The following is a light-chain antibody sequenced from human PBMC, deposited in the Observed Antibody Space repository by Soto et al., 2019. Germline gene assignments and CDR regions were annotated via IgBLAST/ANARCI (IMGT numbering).Light chain of an antibody. V-gene: IGLV2-14*01. CDR3: SSYTSSSTLAYV. CDR1: SSDVGGYNY. J-gene: IGLJ1*01. Sequence: QSVLNQPASVSGSPGQSITISCTGTSSDVGGYNYVSWYQQHPGKAPKLMIYEVSNRPSGVSNRFSGSKSGNTASLTISGLQAEDEADYYCSSYTSSSTLAYVFGTGTKVTVL. CDR2: EVS.